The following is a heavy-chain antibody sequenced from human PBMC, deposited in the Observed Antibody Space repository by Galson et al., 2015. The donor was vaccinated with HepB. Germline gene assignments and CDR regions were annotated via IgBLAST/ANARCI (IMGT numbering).Heavy chain of an antibody. V-gene: IGHV3-23*01. CDR1: GFTFSYYA. CDR2: ISASGSNT. CDR3: AKNPKLVPASPQFGY. J-gene: IGHJ4*02. Sequence: SLRLSCAASGFTFSYYAMSWVRQAPGKGLEWVSAISASGSNTYYADSVRGRFTISRDNSRNTLFLQVHSLRAEDTAMYYCAKNPKLVPASPQFGYWGQGTLVTVSS. D-gene: IGHD2-2*01.